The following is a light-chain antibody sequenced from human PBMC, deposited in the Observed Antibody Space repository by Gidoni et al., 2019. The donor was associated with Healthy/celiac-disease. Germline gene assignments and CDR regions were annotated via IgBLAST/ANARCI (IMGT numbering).Light chain of an antibody. CDR3: QQYDNLPPRLT. V-gene: IGKV1-33*01. J-gene: IGKJ4*01. CDR2: YAS. CDR1: QDIRNY. Sequence: DIQMTQSPSSLSASVGDRVTITCPASQDIRNYLNWYQQKPGKAPKLLIYYASNLETGVPSRVSGSGSGTDFTFTISSLQPEDIATYYCQQYDNLPPRLTFGGGTKVEIK.